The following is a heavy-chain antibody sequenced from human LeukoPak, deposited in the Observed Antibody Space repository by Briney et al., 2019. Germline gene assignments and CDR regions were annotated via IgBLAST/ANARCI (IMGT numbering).Heavy chain of an antibody. CDR2: IYYSRST. CDR3: ARGLSMIVVVVHDWYFDL. D-gene: IGHD3-22*01. Sequence: SETLSLTCTVSGGSISNSSYYWGWIRQPPGKGLEWIGNIYYSRSTHYSPSLKSRVTISVDTSKNQFSLKLSSVTAADTAVYYCARGLSMIVVVVHDWYFDLWGRGTLVTVSS. CDR1: GGSISNSSYY. V-gene: IGHV4-39*01. J-gene: IGHJ2*01.